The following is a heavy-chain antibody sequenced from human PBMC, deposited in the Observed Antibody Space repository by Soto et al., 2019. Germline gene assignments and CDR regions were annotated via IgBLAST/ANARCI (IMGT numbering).Heavy chain of an antibody. V-gene: IGHV1-18*01. CDR3: ARDYCSGGSCYSNWFDP. J-gene: IGHJ5*02. D-gene: IGHD2-15*01. CDR2: ISAYNGNT. Sequence: ASVKVSCKASGYTFTIYGISWVRQAPGQGLEWMGWISAYNGNTNYAQKLQGRVTMTTDTSTSTAYMELRGLRSDDTAVYYCARDYCSGGSCYSNWFDPWGQGTLVTVSS. CDR1: GYTFTIYG.